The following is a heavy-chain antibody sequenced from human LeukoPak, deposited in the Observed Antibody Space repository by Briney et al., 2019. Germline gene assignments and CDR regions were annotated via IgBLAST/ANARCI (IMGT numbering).Heavy chain of an antibody. Sequence: PSETLSLTCTVSGYSISSGYYWGWIRQPPEKGLEWIGSLYYTGSTYYNPSLKSRVTISVDTSKNQFSLKLSSVTAADTAIYYCARERFTMVVTATQGYFDFWGQGTLVTVSS. J-gene: IGHJ4*02. V-gene: IGHV4-38-2*02. CDR3: ARERFTMVVTATQGYFDF. D-gene: IGHD2-21*02. CDR2: LYYTGST. CDR1: GYSISSGYY.